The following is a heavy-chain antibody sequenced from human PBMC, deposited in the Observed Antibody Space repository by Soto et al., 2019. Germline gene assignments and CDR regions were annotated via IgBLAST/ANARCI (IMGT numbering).Heavy chain of an antibody. CDR1: GFTFSSYA. Sequence: GGSLRLSCAASGFTFSSYAMSWVRQAPGKGLEWVSAISGSGGSTYYADSVKGRFTISRDNSKNTLYLQMNSLRAEDTAVYYCAKDLGCISSSCPFDYWGQGTLVTVSS. J-gene: IGHJ4*02. D-gene: IGHD6-13*01. CDR3: AKDLGCISSSCPFDY. CDR2: ISGSGGST. V-gene: IGHV3-23*01.